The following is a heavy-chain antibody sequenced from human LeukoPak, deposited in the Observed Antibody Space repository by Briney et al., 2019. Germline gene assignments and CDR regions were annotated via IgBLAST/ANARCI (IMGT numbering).Heavy chain of an antibody. V-gene: IGHV4-4*07. D-gene: IGHD3-10*01. CDR1: GGSISSYY. Sequence: SETLSLTCTVSGGSISSYYWSWIRQPAGKGLEGIGRIYTSGSTNYNPSRKSRVTMSVDTSKTQFSLKLSSVTAADTAVYYYARGKGYGSGSYLFDYWGQGTLVTVSS. CDR3: ARGKGYGSGSYLFDY. J-gene: IGHJ4*02. CDR2: IYTSGST.